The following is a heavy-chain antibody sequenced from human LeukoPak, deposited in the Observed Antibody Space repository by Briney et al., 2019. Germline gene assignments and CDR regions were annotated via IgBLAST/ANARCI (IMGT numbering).Heavy chain of an antibody. D-gene: IGHD6-13*01. CDR2: IYPGDSDT. V-gene: IGHV5-51*01. CDR1: GSNFTSYW. CDR3: ARPGAAAGNSDY. J-gene: IGHJ4*02. Sequence: GGSLKISCQGSGSNFTSYWIGGGRQLPGKGVEGMGIIYPGDSDTRYSPSFQGQVTISADKSISTAYLQWSSLKASDTAMYYCARPGAAAGNSDYWGQGTLVTVSS.